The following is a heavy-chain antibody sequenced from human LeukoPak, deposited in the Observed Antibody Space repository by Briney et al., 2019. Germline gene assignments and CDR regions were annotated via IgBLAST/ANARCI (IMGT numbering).Heavy chain of an antibody. J-gene: IGHJ5*02. V-gene: IGHV5-51*01. Sequence: RGESLKISCKGSGYKFTNYWIGWVRQMPGKGLEWMGIIYPADSDIRYSPSFQGQVTISADKSISTAYLQWSSLKASDTAMYYCARQEYCSGGSCYTWFDPWGQGTLVTVSS. CDR3: ARQEYCSGGSCYTWFDP. CDR2: IYPADSDI. CDR1: GYKFTNYW. D-gene: IGHD2-15*01.